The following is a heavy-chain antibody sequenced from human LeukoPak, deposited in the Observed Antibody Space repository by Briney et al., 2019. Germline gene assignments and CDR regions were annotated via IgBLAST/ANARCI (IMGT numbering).Heavy chain of an antibody. CDR1: GYTFTSYD. J-gene: IGHJ5*02. CDR3: ARVAAARQSWFDP. Sequence: ASVKVSCKASGYTFTSYDINWVRQATGQGLEWMGIINPSGGSTSYAQKFQGRVTMTRDMSTSTVYMELSSLRSEDTAVYYCARVAAARQSWFDPWGQGTLVIVSS. V-gene: IGHV1-46*01. D-gene: IGHD6-6*01. CDR2: INPSGGST.